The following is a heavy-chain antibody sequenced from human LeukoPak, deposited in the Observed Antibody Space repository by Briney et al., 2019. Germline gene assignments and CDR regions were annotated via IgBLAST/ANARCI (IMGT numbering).Heavy chain of an antibody. V-gene: IGHV3-30*02. CDR3: AKDSSEYFGY. CDR1: RFTFSSYS. D-gene: IGHD3-22*01. J-gene: IGHJ4*02. Sequence: GGSLRLSCAASRFTFSSYSMNWVRQAPGKGLEWVAFIRYDGSNKYYADSVKGRFTISRDNSKNTLYLQMNSLRAEDTAVYYCAKDSSEYFGYWGQGTLVTVSS. CDR2: IRYDGSNK.